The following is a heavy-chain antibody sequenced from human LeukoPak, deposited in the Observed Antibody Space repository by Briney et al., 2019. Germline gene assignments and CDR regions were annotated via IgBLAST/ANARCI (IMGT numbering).Heavy chain of an antibody. D-gene: IGHD1-26*01. CDR2: INTSGST. CDR3: ARDSMGASFH. J-gene: IGHJ4*02. V-gene: IGHV4-61*02. Sequence: PSETLSLTCTVSGGSVSSGSYYWSWIRQPAGKGLEWIGRINTSGSTNYIPSLKSRVTISVDTSKNQFSLKLSSVTAADTAVYYCARDSMGASFHWGQGTLVTVSS. CDR1: GGSVSSGSYY.